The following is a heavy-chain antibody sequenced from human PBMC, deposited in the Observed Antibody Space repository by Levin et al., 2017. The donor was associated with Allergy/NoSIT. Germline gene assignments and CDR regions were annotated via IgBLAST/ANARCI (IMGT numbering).Heavy chain of an antibody. J-gene: IGHJ4*02. D-gene: IGHD6-13*01. CDR3: ARDLRSDSSSWYAGDY. CDR2: ISSSSSTI. V-gene: IGHV3-48*02. CDR1: GFTFSSYS. Sequence: PGGSLRLSCAASGFTFSSYSMNWVRQAPGKGLEWVSYISSSSSTIYYADSVKGRFTISRDNAKNSLYLQMNSLRDEDTAVYYCARDLRSDSSSWYAGDYWGQGTLVTVSS.